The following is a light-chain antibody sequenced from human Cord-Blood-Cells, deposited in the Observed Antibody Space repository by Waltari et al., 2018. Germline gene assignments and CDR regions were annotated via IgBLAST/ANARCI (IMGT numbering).Light chain of an antibody. V-gene: IGKV1-39*01. CDR3: QQSYSTPRYT. Sequence: DIQMTQSPSSLSASVGDRVTITCRASQSISSYLNWYQQKPGKAPKLLIYAASSLQSGGPSRFSGSGSWTDFTLTISSLQPEDFATYYCQQSYSTPRYTFGQGTKLEIK. J-gene: IGKJ2*01. CDR2: AAS. CDR1: QSISSY.